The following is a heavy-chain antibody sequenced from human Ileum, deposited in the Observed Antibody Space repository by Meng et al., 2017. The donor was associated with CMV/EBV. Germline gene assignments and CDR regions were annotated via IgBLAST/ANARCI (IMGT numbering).Heavy chain of an antibody. CDR1: GYSISSGYY. V-gene: IGHV4-38-2*02. CDR3: ARDATTRFDY. CDR2: IYRSGST. D-gene: IGHD4-11*01. J-gene: IGHJ4*02. Sequence: SETLSLTCTVSGYSISSGYYWGWIRQPPGKGLEWIGSIYRSGSTYYNPSLKSRVTISVDTSKNQFPLKLSSVTAADTAVYYCARDATTRFDYWGQGTLVTVSS.